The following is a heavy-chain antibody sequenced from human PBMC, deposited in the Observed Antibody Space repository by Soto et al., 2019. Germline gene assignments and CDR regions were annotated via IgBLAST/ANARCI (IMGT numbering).Heavy chain of an antibody. D-gene: IGHD3-10*01. CDR1: GFTFTTYA. CDR2: ISGSGLST. J-gene: IGHJ1*01. Sequence: GGSLRLSCAASGFTFTTYAMNWVRQAPGKGLEWVSLISGSGLSTYYADSVKGRFTISRDNSKNTLYLQMNDLRAEDTAVYYCAKDQGFGNLGAEYFHHWGQGSLVTVSS. CDR3: AKDQGFGNLGAEYFHH. V-gene: IGHV3-23*01.